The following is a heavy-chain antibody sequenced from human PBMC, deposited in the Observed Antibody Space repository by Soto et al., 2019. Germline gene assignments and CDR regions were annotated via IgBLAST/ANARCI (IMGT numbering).Heavy chain of an antibody. J-gene: IGHJ6*02. CDR1: SGPDRSHN. CDR3: VRQGIDYLHGLVDV. CDR2: VYYTGDT. D-gene: IGHD4-17*01. V-gene: IGHV4-59*08. Sequence: QVQLQQSGPRLVKPSETLSLTCTVSSGPDRSHNWGWIRQPPGMGREWIGYVYYTGDTAYNPSLRGRVTISAETSTNDFSLTLNSVTAADTAVYYCVRQGIDYLHGLVDVGGQGTTVSVSS.